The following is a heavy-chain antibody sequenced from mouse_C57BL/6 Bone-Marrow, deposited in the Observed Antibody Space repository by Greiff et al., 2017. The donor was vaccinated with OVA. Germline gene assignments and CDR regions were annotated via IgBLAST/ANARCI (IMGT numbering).Heavy chain of an antibody. D-gene: IGHD2-5*01. CDR1: GYTFTSYW. V-gene: IGHV1-69*01. Sequence: QVQLQQPGAELVMPGASVKLSCKASGYTFTSYWMHWVKQRPGQGLEWIGEIDPSDSSTNYNQKFKGKSTLTVDKSSSTAYMQLSSLTSEDSAVYYCARDDSNYDYYAMDYWGQGTSVTVSS. CDR3: ARDDSNYDYYAMDY. CDR2: IDPSDSST. J-gene: IGHJ4*01.